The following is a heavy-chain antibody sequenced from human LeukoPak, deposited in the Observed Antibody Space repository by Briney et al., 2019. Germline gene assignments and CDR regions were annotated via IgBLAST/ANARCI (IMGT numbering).Heavy chain of an antibody. Sequence: GGSLSLSCAVSGFTFSSYWMSWVRQAPGKGLEWVANMKPDGSEKYYVDSVKGRFTISRDGSKNSLYLQMNSLRAEDTAVYYCARDPRQSHLVYTTGDYWGQGTLVTVSS. CDR1: GFTFSSYW. CDR3: ARDPRQSHLVYTTGDY. CDR2: MKPDGSEK. D-gene: IGHD2-2*02. J-gene: IGHJ4*02. V-gene: IGHV3-7*01.